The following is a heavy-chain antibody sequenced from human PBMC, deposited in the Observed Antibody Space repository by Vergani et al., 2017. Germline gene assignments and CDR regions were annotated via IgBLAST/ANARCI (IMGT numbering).Heavy chain of an antibody. CDR1: GGSISSYY. D-gene: IGHD3-22*01. CDR2: NYYSGST. V-gene: IGHV4-59*12. Sequence: QVQLQESGPGLVKPSETLSLTCTVSGGSISSYYWSWIRQPPGKGLEWLGYNYYSGSTNYNPSLKSRVTISVDTSKSQFSLKLSSVTAADTAVYYCARVRRDDSSGYYYYYGMDVWGQGTTVTVSS. CDR3: ARVRRDDSSGYYYYYGMDV. J-gene: IGHJ6*02.